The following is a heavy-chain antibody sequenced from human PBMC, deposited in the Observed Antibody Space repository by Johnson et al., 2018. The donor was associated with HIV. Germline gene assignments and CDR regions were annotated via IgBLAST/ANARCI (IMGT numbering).Heavy chain of an antibody. CDR1: GFTFSTYG. V-gene: IGHV3-30*19. Sequence: QVQLVESGGGVVQPGRSLRLSCAASGFTFSTYGMHWVRQAPGKGLEWVAVMWYDGSNKYYADSVKGRFTISRDNSKNSLYLQMNSLRAEDTAVYYCARALARLDAFDIWGQGTMVTVSS. J-gene: IGHJ3*02. CDR3: ARALARLDAFDI. CDR2: MWYDGSNK.